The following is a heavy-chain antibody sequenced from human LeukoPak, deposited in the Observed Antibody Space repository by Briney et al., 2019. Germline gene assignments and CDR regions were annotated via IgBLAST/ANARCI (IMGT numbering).Heavy chain of an antibody. V-gene: IGHV3-23*01. D-gene: IGHD3-9*01. CDR3: AEGDNREDFDWLPRTYFDY. J-gene: IGHJ4*02. CDR1: GFTFSSYA. Sequence: GGSLRLSCAASGFTFSSYAMSWVCQAPGKGLEWVSAISGSGGSTYYADSVKGRFTISRDNSKNTLYLQMNSLRAEDTAVYYCAEGDNREDFDWLPRTYFDYWGQGTLVTVSS. CDR2: ISGSGGST.